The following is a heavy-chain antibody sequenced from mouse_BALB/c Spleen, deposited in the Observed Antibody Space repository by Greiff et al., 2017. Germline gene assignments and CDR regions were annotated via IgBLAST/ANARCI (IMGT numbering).Heavy chain of an antibody. J-gene: IGHJ3*01. Sequence: EVKLQESGAELVKPGASVKLSCTASGFNIKDTYMHWVKQRPEQGLEWIGRIDPANGNTKYDPKFQGKATITADTSSNTAYLQLSSLTSEDTAVYYCAPLTTARFAYWGQGTLVTVSA. CDR1: GFNIKDTY. CDR2: IDPANGNT. CDR3: APLTTARFAY. V-gene: IGHV14-3*02. D-gene: IGHD1-2*01.